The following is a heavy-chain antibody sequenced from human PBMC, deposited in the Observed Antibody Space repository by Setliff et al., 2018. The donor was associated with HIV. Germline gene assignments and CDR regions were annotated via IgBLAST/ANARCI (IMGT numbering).Heavy chain of an antibody. J-gene: IGHJ4*02. CDR2: IIPSGGST. CDR3: TSEPGHATFYFDY. V-gene: IGHV1-46*01. Sequence: ASVKVSCKTSEYTFTNYYIHWVRQAPGQGLEYMGMIIPSGGSTSYTQKFQRRVTMTGDTPTTTVYMELSSLRSEDTAIYYCTSEPGHATFYFDYWGLGTLVTVSS. CDR1: EYTFTNYY.